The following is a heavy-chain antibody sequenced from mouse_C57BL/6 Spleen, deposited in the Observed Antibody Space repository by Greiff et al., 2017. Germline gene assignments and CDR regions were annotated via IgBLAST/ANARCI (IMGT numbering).Heavy chain of an antibody. Sequence: VQLQQSGAELVKPGASVKMSCKASGYTFTTYPIEWMKQNHGKTLEWIGNFHPNNDDTKYNEKFKGKATLTVEKSSSTVYLELSRLTSDDSSVYYCARRTLRQYYFDYWGQGTTLTVSS. CDR2: FHPNNDDT. D-gene: IGHD6-1*01. J-gene: IGHJ2*01. CDR1: GYTFTTYP. V-gene: IGHV1-47*01. CDR3: ARRTLRQYYFDY.